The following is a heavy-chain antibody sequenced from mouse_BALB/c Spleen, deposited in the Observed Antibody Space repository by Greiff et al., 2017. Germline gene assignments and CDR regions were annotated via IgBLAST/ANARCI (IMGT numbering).Heavy chain of an antibody. V-gene: IGHV1S22*01. CDR1: GYTFTSYW. CDR2: IYPGSGST. CDR3: TRNYYGSSCDCWYFDV. J-gene: IGHJ1*01. Sequence: LQQPGSELVRPGASVKLSCKASGYTFTSYWMHWVKQRPGQGLEWIGNIYPGSGSTNYDEKFKSKATLTVDTSSSTAYMQLSSLTSEDSAVYYCTRNYYGSSCDCWYFDVWGAGTTVTVSS. D-gene: IGHD1-1*01.